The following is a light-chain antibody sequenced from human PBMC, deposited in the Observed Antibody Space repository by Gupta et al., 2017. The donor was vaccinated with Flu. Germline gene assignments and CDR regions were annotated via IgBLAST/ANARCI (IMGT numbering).Light chain of an antibody. CDR3: QHRSDSWT. V-gene: IGKV3-11*01. J-gene: IGKJ1*01. CDR2: DAF. CDR1: QCVGDF. Sequence: EPVLTHSPAPLSFFPGERATLSCRASQCVGDFLAWYQQKPGQSPRLLLYDAFHRATGIPARFSGSGSGTDLSITISSLEPEDSAVYYWQHRSDSWTFGQGTKVEI.